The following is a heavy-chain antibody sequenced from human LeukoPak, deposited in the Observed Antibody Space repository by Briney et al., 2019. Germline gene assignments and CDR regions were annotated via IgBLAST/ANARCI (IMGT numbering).Heavy chain of an antibody. CDR2: IKQDGSEK. D-gene: IGHD3-10*01. CDR1: GFTFSSRDW. CDR3: ASLIRGDAFDI. V-gene: IGHV3-7*03. Sequence: GGSLRLSCVASGFTFSSRDWMTWVRQAPGKGQEWVANIKQDGSEKNYVDSVKGRFTISRDNAKNSVDLQMNSLRAEDTAVYYCASLIRGDAFDIWGQGTMVTVSS. J-gene: IGHJ3*02.